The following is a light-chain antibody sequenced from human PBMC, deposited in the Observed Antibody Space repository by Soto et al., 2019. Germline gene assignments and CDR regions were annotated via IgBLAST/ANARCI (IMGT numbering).Light chain of an antibody. Sequence: IQMTQSPSSLSSTVGGRVTMTCRASQGISSWLVWYQQKPGKAPKLLIYAASSLQSGVPSRFSGSGSGTDFTLTISGLQPEDLATYYCQQANSFPWTFGQGTKVDI. V-gene: IGKV1-12*01. J-gene: IGKJ1*01. CDR1: QGISSW. CDR3: QQANSFPWT. CDR2: AAS.